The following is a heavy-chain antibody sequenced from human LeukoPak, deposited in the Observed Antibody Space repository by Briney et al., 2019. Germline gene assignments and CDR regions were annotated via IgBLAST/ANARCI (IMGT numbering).Heavy chain of an antibody. D-gene: IGHD1-26*01. CDR1: GFTFSDYY. V-gene: IGHV3-11*01. J-gene: IGHJ4*02. Sequence: GGSLRLSCVASGFTFSDYYMSWIRQAPGKGLEWVSSINGSGGTIYSADSVKGRFTISRDNAKNSLYLQMNSLRVEDTAMYYCARVYSGSSFDYWGQGTLVTVSS. CDR2: INGSGGTI. CDR3: ARVYSGSSFDY.